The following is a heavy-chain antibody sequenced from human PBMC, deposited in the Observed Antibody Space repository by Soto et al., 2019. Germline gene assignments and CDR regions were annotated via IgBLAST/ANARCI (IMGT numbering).Heavy chain of an antibody. CDR2: ISYDGNNK. J-gene: IGHJ4*02. D-gene: IGHD3-22*01. CDR3: ARGGRSGSSGYYNPSFDY. Sequence: QVQLVQTGGGAVLPGRSLSLSCAASGFRFSDYGMHWVRQAPGKGLEWAAVISYDGNNKYYADSVKGRFTTSRDNSKNTLYLQMEGLRVEDTAVYYCARGGRSGSSGYYNPSFDYWGQGTLVSVSS. CDR1: GFRFSDYG. V-gene: IGHV3-30*03.